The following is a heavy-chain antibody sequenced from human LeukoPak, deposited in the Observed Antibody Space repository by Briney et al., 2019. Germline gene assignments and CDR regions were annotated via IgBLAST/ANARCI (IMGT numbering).Heavy chain of an antibody. CDR3: ARVSLEMRIARNFDY. V-gene: IGHV5-51*01. CDR2: IYPGDSDT. Sequence: GESLKISCKGSGYSFSSYWIGWVRQMPGKGLEWMGIIYPGDSDTRYSPSFRGQVTISADKSISTAYLQWSSLKASDTAMYYCARVSLEMRIARNFDYWGQGTLVTVSS. J-gene: IGHJ4*02. D-gene: IGHD5-24*01. CDR1: GYSFSSYW.